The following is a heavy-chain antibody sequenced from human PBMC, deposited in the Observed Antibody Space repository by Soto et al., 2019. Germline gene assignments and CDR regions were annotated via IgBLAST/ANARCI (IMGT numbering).Heavy chain of an antibody. V-gene: IGHV4-34*01. CDR3: ARGQRRYSNYFGCDP. D-gene: IGHD4-4*01. CDR1: GGSSSGYY. J-gene: IGHJ5*02. Sequence: SETLSLTCAVYGGSSSGYYWSWIRQPPGKGLEWIGEINHSGSTNYNPSLKSRVTISVDTSKNQFSLKLSSVTAADTAVYYCARGQRRYSNYFGCDPWGQGTVVTVSS. CDR2: INHSGST.